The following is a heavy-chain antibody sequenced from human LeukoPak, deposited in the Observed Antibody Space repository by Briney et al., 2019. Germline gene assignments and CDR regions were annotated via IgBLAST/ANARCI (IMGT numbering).Heavy chain of an antibody. Sequence: SETLSLTCTVSGGSISSGGYYWSWIRQPPGKGLEWTGYIYHSGSTYYNPSLKSRVTISVDRSKNQFSLKLSSVTAADTAVYYCARDLGYYYDSSGYPWFDPWGQGTLVTVSS. J-gene: IGHJ5*02. CDR1: GGSISSGGYY. CDR2: IYHSGST. V-gene: IGHV4-30-2*01. D-gene: IGHD3-22*01. CDR3: ARDLGYYYDSSGYPWFDP.